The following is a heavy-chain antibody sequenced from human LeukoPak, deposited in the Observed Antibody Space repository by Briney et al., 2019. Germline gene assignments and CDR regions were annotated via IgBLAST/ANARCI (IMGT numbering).Heavy chain of an antibody. Sequence: ASVRVSCKASGYTFTHYYMHWVRRAPGQGLEGMGIINPSGCGTTSAQKLQGRVATTRDTSTSTVYMELSSLRSEDTAVYYCARGYSYGYFGYWGQGTLVTVSS. J-gene: IGHJ4*02. CDR1: GYTFTHYY. D-gene: IGHD5-18*01. CDR2: INPSGCGT. CDR3: ARGYSYGYFGY. V-gene: IGHV1-46*01.